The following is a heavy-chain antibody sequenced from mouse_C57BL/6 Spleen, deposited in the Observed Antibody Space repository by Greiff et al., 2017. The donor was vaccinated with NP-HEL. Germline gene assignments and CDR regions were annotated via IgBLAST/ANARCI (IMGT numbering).Heavy chain of an antibody. J-gene: IGHJ4*01. CDR3: ALYGYDDYYAMDY. CDR1: GYTFTSYW. D-gene: IGHD2-2*01. Sequence: QVQLQQPGAELVKPGASVKMSCKASGYTFTSYWITWVKQRPGQGLEWIGDIYPGSGSTNYNEKFKSKATLTVDTSSSTAYMQLSSLTSEDSAVYYCALYGYDDYYAMDYWGQGTSVTVSS. V-gene: IGHV1-55*01. CDR2: IYPGSGST.